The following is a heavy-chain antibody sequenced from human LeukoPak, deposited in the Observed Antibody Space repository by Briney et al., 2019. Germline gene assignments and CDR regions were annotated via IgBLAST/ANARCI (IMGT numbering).Heavy chain of an antibody. J-gene: IGHJ6*03. D-gene: IGHD3-10*02. Sequence: PGGSLRRSCAASGFTFNTYTMNWVRQAPGKGLEWVSSISTSSISSYRHYADSVKGRFTISRDNANNSLWLQMDSLRAEDTAVYYCVRSVAAPVRGFYYYMDVWGKGTTVTVSS. V-gene: IGHV3-21*01. CDR2: ISTSSISSYR. CDR3: VRSVAAPVRGFYYYMDV. CDR1: GFTFNTYT.